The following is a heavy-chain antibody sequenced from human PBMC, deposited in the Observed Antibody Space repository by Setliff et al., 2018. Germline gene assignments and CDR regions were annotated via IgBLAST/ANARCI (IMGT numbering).Heavy chain of an antibody. CDR1: GYSFTSFG. CDR3: ARRPIALAGYRKGAFDI. V-gene: IGHV1-18*01. J-gene: IGHJ3*02. Sequence: ASVKVSCKASGYSFTSFGITWVRQAPGQGLEWMGWVSTYNGDTNYAQKFRGRVTMTTDISTSTVYMELRTLRSDDTAVYYCARRPIALAGYRKGAFDIWGQGTMGTVS. CDR2: VSTYNGDT. D-gene: IGHD6-19*01.